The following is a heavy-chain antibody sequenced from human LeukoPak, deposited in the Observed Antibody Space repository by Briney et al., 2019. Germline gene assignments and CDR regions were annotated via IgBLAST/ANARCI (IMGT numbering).Heavy chain of an antibody. CDR3: ARVWYDSSGYAVYFDY. Sequence: ASVKVSCKASGYTFTGYYMHWVRQAPGQGLEWMGRIIPILGIANYAQKFQGRVTITADKSTSIAYMELSSLRSEDTAVYYCARVWYDSSGYAVYFDYWGQGTLVTVSS. CDR2: IIPILGIA. J-gene: IGHJ4*02. D-gene: IGHD3-22*01. CDR1: GYTFTGYY. V-gene: IGHV1-69*04.